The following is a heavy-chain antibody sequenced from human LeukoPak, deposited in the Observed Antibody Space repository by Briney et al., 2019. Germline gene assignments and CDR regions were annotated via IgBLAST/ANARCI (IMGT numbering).Heavy chain of an antibody. CDR1: GFTVSNNY. V-gene: IGHV3-53*01. D-gene: IGHD3-9*01. CDR2: IYVGGSA. CDR3: ARLKIDGTHFDY. J-gene: IGHJ4*02. Sequence: GGSLRLSCAASGFTVSNNYMSWVRQTPGKGLEWVSVIYVGGSAYYADSVKGRFTISGDSSKNTLYLQMNSPRAEDTAVYYCARLKIDGTHFDYWGQGTLVTVSS.